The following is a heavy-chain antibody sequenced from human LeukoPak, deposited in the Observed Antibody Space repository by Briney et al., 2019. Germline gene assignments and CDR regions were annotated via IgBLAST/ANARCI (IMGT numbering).Heavy chain of an antibody. V-gene: IGHV3-23*01. J-gene: IGHJ5*02. Sequence: TGGSLRLSCAASGFTFSNYATSWVRQAPGKGLEWVSTISGSGGSTYYADSVKGRFTISRDTSKNTLYLQMNSLRAEDTAVYYCAKTGAVAPLNWFDPWGQGTLVTVSS. CDR2: ISGSGGST. CDR1: GFTFSNYA. CDR3: AKTGAVAPLNWFDP. D-gene: IGHD6-19*01.